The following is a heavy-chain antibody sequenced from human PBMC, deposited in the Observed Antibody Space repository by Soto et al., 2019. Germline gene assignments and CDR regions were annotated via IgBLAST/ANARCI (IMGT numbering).Heavy chain of an antibody. D-gene: IGHD3-22*01. Sequence: KTSETLSLTCTVSGGSISSYYWSWIRQPPGKGLEWIGYIYYSGSTNYNPSLKSRVTISVDTSKNQFSLKLSSVTAADTAVYYCARVKEVTMIVGRSTYFDYWGQGTLVTVSS. J-gene: IGHJ4*02. V-gene: IGHV4-59*01. CDR1: GGSISSYY. CDR2: IYYSGST. CDR3: ARVKEVTMIVGRSTYFDY.